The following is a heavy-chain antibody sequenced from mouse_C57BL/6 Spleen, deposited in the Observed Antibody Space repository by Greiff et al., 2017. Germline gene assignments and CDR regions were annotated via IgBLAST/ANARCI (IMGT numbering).Heavy chain of an antibody. CDR1: GFTFSSYG. D-gene: IGHD3-2*02. V-gene: IGHV5-6*01. CDR2: ISSGGSYT. Sequence: EVKLVESGGDLVKPGGSLKLSCAASGFTFSSYGMSWVRQTPDKRLEWVATISSGGSYTYYPDSVKGRFTISRDNAKNTLYLQMSSLKSEDTAMYYCARHLDSSGYNYGGQGTTLTVSS. CDR3: ARHLDSSGYNY. J-gene: IGHJ2*01.